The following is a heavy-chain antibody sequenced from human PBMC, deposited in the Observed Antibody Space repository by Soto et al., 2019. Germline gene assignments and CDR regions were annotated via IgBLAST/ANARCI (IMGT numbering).Heavy chain of an antibody. CDR1: GYTFTSYA. Sequence: QVQLVQSGAEVKKPGASVKVSCKASGYTFTSYAMHWVRQAPGQRLEWMGWINAGNGNTKYSQKFQGRVTITRDTSASTAYMELSSLRSEDTAVYYCAGNGDQRYYYFDYWGQGTLVTVSS. D-gene: IGHD4-17*01. CDR3: AGNGDQRYYYFDY. V-gene: IGHV1-3*01. CDR2: INAGNGNT. J-gene: IGHJ4*02.